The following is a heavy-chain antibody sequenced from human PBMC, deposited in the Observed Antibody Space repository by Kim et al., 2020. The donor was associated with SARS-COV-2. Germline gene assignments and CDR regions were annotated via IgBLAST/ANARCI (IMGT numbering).Heavy chain of an antibody. CDR2: IYYSGST. D-gene: IGHD6-6*01. CDR1: GGSISSGDYY. J-gene: IGHJ4*02. CDR3: AREVGSSSAAY. V-gene: IGHV4-30-4*01. Sequence: SETLSLTCTVSGGSISSGDYYWGWIRQPPGKGLEWIGYIYYSGSTYYNPSLKSRVTISVDTSKNQFSLKLSSVTAADTAVYYCAREVGSSSAAYWGQGTLVTVSS.